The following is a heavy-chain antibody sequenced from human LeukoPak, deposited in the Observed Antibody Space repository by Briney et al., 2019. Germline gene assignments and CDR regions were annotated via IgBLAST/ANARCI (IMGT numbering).Heavy chain of an antibody. CDR1: GFTFSSYA. V-gene: IGHV3-23*01. CDR3: ARPLIAARVYDAFDI. D-gene: IGHD6-6*01. J-gene: IGHJ3*02. CDR2: ISGSGGST. Sequence: PGGSLRLSCAASGFTFSSYAMSWVRQAPGKGLEWVSAISGSGGSTYYADSVKGRFTISRDNSKNTLYLQMNSLRAEDTAVYYCARPLIAARVYDAFDIWGQGTMVTVSS.